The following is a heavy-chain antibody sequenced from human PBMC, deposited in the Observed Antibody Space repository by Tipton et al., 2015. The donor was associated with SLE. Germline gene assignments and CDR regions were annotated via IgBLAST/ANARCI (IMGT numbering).Heavy chain of an antibody. V-gene: IGHV4-34*01. CDR2: INHSGST. Sequence: TLSLTCAVYGGSFSGYYWSWIRQPPGKGLEWIGEINHSGSTNYNPSLTSRVTISVDTSKNQFSLKLSSVTAADTAVYYCARVLSAMDVWDKGTTVTVSS. CDR1: GGSFSGYY. CDR3: ARVLSAMDV. J-gene: IGHJ6*03.